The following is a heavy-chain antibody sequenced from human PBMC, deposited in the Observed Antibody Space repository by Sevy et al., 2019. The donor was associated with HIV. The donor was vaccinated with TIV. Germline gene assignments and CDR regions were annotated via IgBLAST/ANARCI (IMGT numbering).Heavy chain of an antibody. Sequence: GGSLRLSCAASGFTFSRNWMHWIRQGPGKGLVWVSGINSDGSRISYADSVKGRFTISRDNAKNTLYLQMNSLRAEDTAVYYCTSGYSSDVFDIWGQWTMVTVSS. CDR3: TSGYSSDVFDI. D-gene: IGHD5-18*01. CDR2: INSDGSRI. CDR1: GFTFSRNW. J-gene: IGHJ3*02. V-gene: IGHV3-74*01.